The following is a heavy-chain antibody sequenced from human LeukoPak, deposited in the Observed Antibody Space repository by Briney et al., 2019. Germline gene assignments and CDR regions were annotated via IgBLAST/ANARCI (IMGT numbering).Heavy chain of an antibody. CDR2: IWYDGSNK. Sequence: GGSLRLSCAASGFTFSSYGMHWVRQAPGKGLEWVAVIWYDGSNKYYADSVKGRFTISRDNSKNTLYLQMNSLRAEDTAVYYCARGGGYCSGGSCYPPDYYGMDVWGQGTTVTVSS. J-gene: IGHJ6*02. D-gene: IGHD2-15*01. CDR3: ARGGGYCSGGSCYPPDYYGMDV. V-gene: IGHV3-33*01. CDR1: GFTFSSYG.